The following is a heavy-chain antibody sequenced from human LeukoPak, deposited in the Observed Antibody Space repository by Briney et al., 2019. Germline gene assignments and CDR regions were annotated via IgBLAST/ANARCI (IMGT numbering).Heavy chain of an antibody. CDR2: IGGSGSTT. Sequence: GGSLRLSCAASGFTFSSYAMSWVRQAPGKGLEWVSAIGGSGSTTYYADSVKGRFTISRDNSKNTLYLQMNSLRAEDTAVYYCARVVGEYYYDSSGYFDYWGQGTLVTVSS. J-gene: IGHJ4*02. CDR1: GFTFSSYA. V-gene: IGHV3-23*01. CDR3: ARVVGEYYYDSSGYFDY. D-gene: IGHD3-22*01.